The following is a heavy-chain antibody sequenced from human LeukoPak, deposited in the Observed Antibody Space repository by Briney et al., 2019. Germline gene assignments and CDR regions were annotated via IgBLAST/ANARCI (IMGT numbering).Heavy chain of an antibody. CDR3: ARASLNRAYYDSSGYYYPFDY. CDR1: GGSISSGGYY. V-gene: IGHV4-31*03. Sequence: SETLSLTCTVSGGSISSGGYYWSWIRQHPGKGLEWIGYIYYSGSTYYNPSLKSRVTISVDTSKNQFSLKLSSVTAADTAVYYCARASLNRAYYDSSGYYYPFDYRGQRTLVTVSS. CDR2: IYYSGST. D-gene: IGHD3-22*01. J-gene: IGHJ4*02.